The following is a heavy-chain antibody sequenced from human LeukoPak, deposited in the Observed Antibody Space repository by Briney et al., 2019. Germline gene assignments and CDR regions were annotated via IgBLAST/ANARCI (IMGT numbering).Heavy chain of an antibody. CDR3: ARLGVVTPAVRAFDI. CDR2: INHSGSA. D-gene: IGHD3-16*01. V-gene: IGHV4-34*01. CDR1: GGSFSGYY. Sequence: SETLSLTCAVYGGSFSGYYWSWIRQPPGKGLEWIGEINHSGSANYNPSLKSRVTISVDTSKNQFSLKLSSVTAADTVVYYCARLGVVTPAVRAFDIWGQGTMVTVSS. J-gene: IGHJ3*02.